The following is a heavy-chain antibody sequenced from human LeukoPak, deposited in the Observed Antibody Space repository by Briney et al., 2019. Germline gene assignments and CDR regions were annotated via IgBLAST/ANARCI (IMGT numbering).Heavy chain of an antibody. D-gene: IGHD1-26*01. V-gene: IGHV3-30*03. Sequence: GGSLRLSCAASRFTFNTYGMQWVRRAPGKGLEWVATISSDGRNQHYADFVQGRFTISRDNSKNTLYLQMDNLRTEDTAVYYCSTDGTPKFEYWGQGTLVTVSS. CDR2: ISSDGRNQ. CDR3: STDGTPKFEY. CDR1: RFTFNTYG. J-gene: IGHJ4*02.